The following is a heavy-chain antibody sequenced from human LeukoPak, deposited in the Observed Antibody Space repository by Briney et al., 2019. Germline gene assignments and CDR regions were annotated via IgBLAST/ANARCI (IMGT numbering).Heavy chain of an antibody. CDR1: GFTFSTYA. CDR3: ARDRRSITPAEYFQH. V-gene: IGHV3-30-3*01. J-gene: IGHJ1*01. CDR2: ISYDGVYT. D-gene: IGHD4-23*01. Sequence: AGRSLTLSCATSGFTFSTYAMHWVRQTPGKGLEWVAVISYDGVYTYYADSVKGRFTISRDNSKNTLLLQMNSLSTEDTAIYYCARDRRSITPAEYFQHWGQGTLVTVS.